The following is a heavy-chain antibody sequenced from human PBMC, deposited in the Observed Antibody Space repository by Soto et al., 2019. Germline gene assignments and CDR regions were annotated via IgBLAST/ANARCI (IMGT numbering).Heavy chain of an antibody. Sequence: QVQLQESGPGLVKPSQTLSLTCTVSGGSISSGGYYWSWIRQHPGKGLEWIGYIYYSGSTYYNPYLERRVKKSVDTSKNQSSRKLSSVTAAVTAVYYGARVRYCSGGSCYPRFDPWGQGTLVTVSS. J-gene: IGHJ5*02. CDR1: GGSISSGGYY. CDR3: ARVRYCSGGSCYPRFDP. CDR2: IYYSGST. D-gene: IGHD2-15*01. V-gene: IGHV4-31*03.